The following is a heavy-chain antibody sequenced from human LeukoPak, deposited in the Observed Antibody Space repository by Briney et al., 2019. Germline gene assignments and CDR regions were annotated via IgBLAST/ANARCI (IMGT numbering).Heavy chain of an antibody. Sequence: ASVKVSCXASGFTFTSSAMQWVRRARGQRLEWIGWIVVGSGNTNYAQKFQERVTITRDMSTSTAYMELSSLRSEDTAVYYCATGGHDYGDPSLDYWGQGTLVTVSS. J-gene: IGHJ4*02. CDR2: IVVGSGNT. V-gene: IGHV1-58*02. D-gene: IGHD4-17*01. CDR1: GFTFTSSA. CDR3: ATGGHDYGDPSLDY.